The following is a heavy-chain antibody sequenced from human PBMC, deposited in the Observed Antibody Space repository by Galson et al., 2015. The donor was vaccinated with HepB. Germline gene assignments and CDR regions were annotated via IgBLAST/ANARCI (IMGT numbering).Heavy chain of an antibody. CDR3: ARHQVGGGGEGFDF. D-gene: IGHD3-16*01. V-gene: IGHV6-1*01. J-gene: IGHJ4*02. CDR1: GDSVSSNSAA. CDR2: TYYRSKWYN. Sequence: CAISGDSVSSNSAAWNWIRQSPSRGLEWLGRTYYRSKWYNDYAVSVKSRITINPDTSKNQFSLQLNSVTPEDTAVYYCARHQVGGGGEGFDFWGQGTLVTVSS.